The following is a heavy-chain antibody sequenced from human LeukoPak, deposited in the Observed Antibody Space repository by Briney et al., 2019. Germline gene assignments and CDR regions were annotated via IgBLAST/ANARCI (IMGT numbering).Heavy chain of an antibody. Sequence: GGSLRLSCAASGFTFSSYGMHWVRQAPGQGLEWVAVIPYDGSNKYYADSVKGRFTISRDNSKTKLYLKMNSLRAEDTAVYYCARPAAMISLQLDYWGQGTLVTVSS. CDR3: ARPAAMISLQLDY. V-gene: IGHV3-30*03. CDR2: IPYDGSNK. J-gene: IGHJ4*02. D-gene: IGHD3-22*01. CDR1: GFTFSSYG.